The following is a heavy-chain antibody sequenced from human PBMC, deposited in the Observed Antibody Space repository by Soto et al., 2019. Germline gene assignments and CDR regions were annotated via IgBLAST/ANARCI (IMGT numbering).Heavy chain of an antibody. CDR1: GYTFTSYA. Sequence: ASVKVSCKASGYTFTSYAMHWVRQAPGQRLEWMGWINAGNGNTKYSQKFQGRVTITRDTSASTAYMELSSLRSEDTAVYYCARDGDCSGGSCYSYWFDPWGQGTLVTVSS. V-gene: IGHV1-3*01. D-gene: IGHD2-15*01. J-gene: IGHJ5*02. CDR3: ARDGDCSGGSCYSYWFDP. CDR2: INAGNGNT.